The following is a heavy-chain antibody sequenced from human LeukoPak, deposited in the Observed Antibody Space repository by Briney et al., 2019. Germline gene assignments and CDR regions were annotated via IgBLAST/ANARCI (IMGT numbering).Heavy chain of an antibody. CDR3: ARDGLWDGMDV. J-gene: IGHJ6*02. Sequence: PGGSLRLSCAASGFTFSDYEMNWVRQAPGKGLQWVSYITSNGGTIHYAGSVKGRFTISRDNAKNSLYLQMNSLRAEDTAVYYCARDGLWDGMDVWGQGTTVTVSS. CDR2: ITSNGGTI. D-gene: IGHD3-16*01. CDR1: GFTFSDYE. V-gene: IGHV3-48*03.